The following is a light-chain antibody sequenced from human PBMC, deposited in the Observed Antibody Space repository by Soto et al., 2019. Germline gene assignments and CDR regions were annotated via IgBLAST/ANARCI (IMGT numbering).Light chain of an antibody. CDR3: QQYYSTPLT. Sequence: DIVMTQSPDSLALSLGERATINCKSSQSVLYSSNNKNYLAWYQQKPGQPPKLLIYWASTRESGVPDRFSGSGSGTDFTLTTSSLHAEDVAVYYCQQYYSTPLTFGGGTKVEI. CDR2: WAS. J-gene: IGKJ4*01. V-gene: IGKV4-1*01. CDR1: QSVLYSSNNKNY.